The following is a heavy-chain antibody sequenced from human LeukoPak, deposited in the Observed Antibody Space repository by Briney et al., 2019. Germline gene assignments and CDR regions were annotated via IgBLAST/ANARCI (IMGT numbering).Heavy chain of an antibody. CDR3: AKGRTGGTWYGVDY. CDR2: IVGSGGNT. V-gene: IGHV3-23*01. J-gene: IGHJ4*02. D-gene: IGHD2-15*01. CDR1: GFTFNTYV. Sequence: PGGSLRLSCAASGFTFNTYVMNWIRQAPGKGLEWVSSIVGSGGNTYYADSVKGRFTISRDNSKNTLYLQMDSLRAEDTAIYYCAKGRTGGTWYGVDYWGQGTLVTVSS.